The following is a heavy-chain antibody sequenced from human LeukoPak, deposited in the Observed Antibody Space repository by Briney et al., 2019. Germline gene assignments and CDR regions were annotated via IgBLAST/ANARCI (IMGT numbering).Heavy chain of an antibody. J-gene: IGHJ4*02. CDR3: ARDSSYYDSSGYYQKDLFDY. CDR1: GGSISSSSYY. Sequence: SETLSLTCTVSGGSISSSSYYWGWIRQPPGKGLEWIGYIYYSGSTYYNPSLKSRVTISVDTSKNQFSLKLTSVTAADTAVYYCARDSSYYDSSGYYQKDLFDYWGQGTLVTVSS. D-gene: IGHD3-22*01. CDR2: IYYSGST. V-gene: IGHV4-39*02.